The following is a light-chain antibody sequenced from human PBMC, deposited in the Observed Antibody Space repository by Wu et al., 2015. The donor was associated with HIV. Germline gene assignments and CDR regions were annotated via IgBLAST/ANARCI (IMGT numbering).Light chain of an antibody. CDR1: QNVDNY. CDR3: QQRRNWPLT. Sequence: DTVLTQSPATLFLSPGERATLSCRASQNVDNYLAWYQQKPGQAPRLLIYDASNRATGIPARFTGSGSGTDFTLTISSLGPEDFAVYYCQQRRNWPLTFGQGTRLGIK. CDR2: DAS. J-gene: IGKJ5*01. V-gene: IGKV3-11*01.